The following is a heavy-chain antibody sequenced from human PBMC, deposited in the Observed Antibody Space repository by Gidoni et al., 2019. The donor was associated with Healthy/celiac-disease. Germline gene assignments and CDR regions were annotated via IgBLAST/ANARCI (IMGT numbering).Heavy chain of an antibody. D-gene: IGHD5-18*01. CDR2: INHSGST. Sequence: QVQLQQWGAGLLKPSETLSLTCAVYGGSFSGYYWSWIRQPPGKGLEWIGEINHSGSTNYNPSLKSRVTISVDTSKNQFSLKLSSVTAADTAVYYCARGAMQRGYRLYNWFDPWGQGTLVTVSS. J-gene: IGHJ5*02. V-gene: IGHV4-34*01. CDR1: GGSFSGYY. CDR3: ARGAMQRGYRLYNWFDP.